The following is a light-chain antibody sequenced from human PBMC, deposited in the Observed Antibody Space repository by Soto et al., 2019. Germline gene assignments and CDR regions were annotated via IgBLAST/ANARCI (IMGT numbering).Light chain of an antibody. J-gene: IGLJ1*01. V-gene: IGLV2-14*01. Sequence: QSALTQPASLSVSPGQSITISGTGTSSDIGAYDYVSWFQQHPGKAPKLMISEVNNRPSGVSNRFSGSKSGNTAYLTISGLQVEDEAEYFCFSFTTTRTHVLGTGNQVTVL. CDR1: SSDIGAYDY. CDR2: EVN. CDR3: FSFTTTRTHV.